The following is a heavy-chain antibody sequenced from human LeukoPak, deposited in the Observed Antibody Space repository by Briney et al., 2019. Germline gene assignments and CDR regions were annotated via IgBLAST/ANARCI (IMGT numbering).Heavy chain of an antibody. Sequence: ASVKVSCKASEYTFTDYHIHWIRQAPGQGLEWVGLINPNSGDTSSAQKFQGRVTMTGDTSINTAFLELNRLTSDDTAVYYCARDGDFLIGRFIMKSSPEHWGQGTLVTVSS. D-gene: IGHD3-16*01. CDR2: INPNSGDT. J-gene: IGHJ4*02. CDR1: EYTFTDYH. V-gene: IGHV1-2*02. CDR3: ARDGDFLIGRFIMKSSPEH.